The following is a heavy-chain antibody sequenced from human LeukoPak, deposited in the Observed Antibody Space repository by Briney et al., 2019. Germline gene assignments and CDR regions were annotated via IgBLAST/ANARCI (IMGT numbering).Heavy chain of an antibody. CDR1: GFTFSSYG. CDR3: AKTGGGSYWYVFDY. D-gene: IGHD1-26*01. Sequence: GGSLRLSCAASGFTFSSYGMHWVRQAPGKGLEWVAVIWYDGSNKYYADSVKGRFTISRDNSKNTLYLQMNSLRAEDTAVYYSAKTGGGSYWYVFDYWGQGTLVTVSS. CDR2: IWYDGSNK. J-gene: IGHJ4*02. V-gene: IGHV3-33*06.